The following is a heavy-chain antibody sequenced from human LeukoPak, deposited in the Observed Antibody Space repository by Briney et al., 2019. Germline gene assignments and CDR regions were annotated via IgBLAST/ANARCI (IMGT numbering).Heavy chain of an antibody. CDR3: ARPRGNVEMAAIPFDY. D-gene: IGHD5-24*01. CDR2: ISGSRGST. V-gene: IGHV3-23*01. J-gene: IGHJ4*02. CDR1: GFTFSSYA. Sequence: GGSLRLSCAASGFTFSSYAMSWVRQAPGKGLEWASAISGSRGSTFSADSVKGRFTISRDNAKNSLYLQMNSLRAEDTAVYYCARPRGNVEMAAIPFDYWGQGTLVTVSS.